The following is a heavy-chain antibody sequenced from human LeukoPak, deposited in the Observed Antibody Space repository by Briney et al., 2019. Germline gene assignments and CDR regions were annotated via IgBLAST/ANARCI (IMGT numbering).Heavy chain of an antibody. CDR2: IIPILGIA. D-gene: IGHD2-15*01. Sequence: SANVSCKASVGTFSSYAISWVRQAPGQGLEWMGRIIPILGIANYAQQFQGRVTITAEKSTSTAYMELSSLRSEDTAVYYCARTVCSGGSCYFSPQHMFDYWGQGTLVTVSS. J-gene: IGHJ4*02. V-gene: IGHV1-69*10. CDR1: VGTFSSYA. CDR3: ARTVCSGGSCYFSPQHMFDY.